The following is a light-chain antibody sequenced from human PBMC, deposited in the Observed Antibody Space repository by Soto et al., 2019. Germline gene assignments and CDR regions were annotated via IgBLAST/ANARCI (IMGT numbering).Light chain of an antibody. V-gene: IGKV1-39*01. CDR2: VAF. CDR3: QQSFSIPYT. Sequence: DIQMTQSPSSLSASVGDRVTITCRASKTIDNNLNWYEQKPGKAPRLLIYVAFSLQSGVPSRFSGSGSGTDFTLTISSLQPDDCATYFCQQSFSIPYTFGQGTILEIE. J-gene: IGKJ2*01. CDR1: KTIDNN.